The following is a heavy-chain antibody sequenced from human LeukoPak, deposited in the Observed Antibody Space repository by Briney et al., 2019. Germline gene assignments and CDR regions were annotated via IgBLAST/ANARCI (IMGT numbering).Heavy chain of an antibody. J-gene: IGHJ4*02. CDR1: GGTFSSYA. D-gene: IGHD2-8*02. Sequence: SVKVSCKASGGTFSSYAISWVRQAPGQGLEWMGRIIPIFGTANYAQKFQGRVTITTDESTSTAYMELSSLRAEDTAVYYCARVVPGTGFFYWGQGTLVTVSS. CDR2: IIPIFGTA. CDR3: ARVVPGTGFFY. V-gene: IGHV1-69*05.